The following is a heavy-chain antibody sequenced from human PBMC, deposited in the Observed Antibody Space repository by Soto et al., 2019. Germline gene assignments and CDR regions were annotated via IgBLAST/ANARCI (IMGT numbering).Heavy chain of an antibody. CDR1: GFRFSDYP. J-gene: IGHJ4*02. CDR2: INRRGTST. D-gene: IGHD5-12*01. V-gene: IGHV3-7*01. Sequence: GGSLRLSCVGSGFRFSDYPLNWVRQAPGQGLEWVANINRRGTSTNYVDSVRGRFTISRDNAKSTLYLQMNSLSAEDTAVYYCASSWLPTSYWGRGTLVTVSS. CDR3: ASSWLPTSY.